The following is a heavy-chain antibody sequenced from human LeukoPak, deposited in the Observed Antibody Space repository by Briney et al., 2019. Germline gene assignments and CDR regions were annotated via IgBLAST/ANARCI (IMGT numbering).Heavy chain of an antibody. V-gene: IGHV3-33*01. CDR2: IWYDGSNK. CDR3: ARDWCSGGRCFSSFDF. D-gene: IGHD2-15*01. J-gene: IGHJ4*02. Sequence: GGSLRLSRAASGFTFSSYGIHWVRQAPGKGLEWVAVIWYDGSNKYYADSVKGRFTISRDNSKNTLSPQMNSLRAEDTAVYYCARDWCSGGRCFSSFDFWGQGTLVTVSS. CDR1: GFTFSSYG.